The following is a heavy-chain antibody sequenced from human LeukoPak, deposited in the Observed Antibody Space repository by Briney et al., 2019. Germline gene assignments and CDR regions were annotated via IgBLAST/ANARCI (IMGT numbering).Heavy chain of an antibody. Sequence: SETLSLTCTVSGGSISSSSYYWGLIRQPPGKGLEWIGSIYYSGSTYYNPSLKSRVTISLDTSKNQFSLKPSSVTAADSAVYYCAGGDGKGFHFDYWGQGALVTVSS. J-gene: IGHJ4*02. V-gene: IGHV4-39*07. CDR2: IYYSGST. CDR1: GGSISSSSYY. CDR3: AGGDGKGFHFDY. D-gene: IGHD4-23*01.